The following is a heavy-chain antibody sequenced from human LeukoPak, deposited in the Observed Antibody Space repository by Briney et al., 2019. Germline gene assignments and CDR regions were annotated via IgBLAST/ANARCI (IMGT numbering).Heavy chain of an antibody. CDR1: GGSISSSSYY. D-gene: IGHD1/OR15-1a*01. CDR3: ARVSGLNNFDY. V-gene: IGHV4-39*07. CDR2: INHSGST. Sequence: SAPLSLTCTVSGGSISSSSYYWGWIRQPPGKGLEWIGEINHSGSTNYSPSLKSRVTISLDTSKNQFSLKLYSLTAADTAVYYCARVSGLNNFDYWGQGTLVTVSS. J-gene: IGHJ4*02.